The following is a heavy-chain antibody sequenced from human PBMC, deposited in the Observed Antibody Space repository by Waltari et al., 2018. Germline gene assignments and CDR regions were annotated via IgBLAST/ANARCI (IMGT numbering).Heavy chain of an antibody. Sequence: EVQLVESGGGLVQPGRSLRLSCAASGFTFDDYAMHWVRQAPGKGLEWVSGISWNSGSIGYADSVKGRFTISRDNAKNSLYLQMNSLRAEDMALYYCAKAHYYDSSGYFDYWGQGTLVTVSS. CDR2: ISWNSGSI. D-gene: IGHD3-22*01. CDR1: GFTFDDYA. J-gene: IGHJ4*02. CDR3: AKAHYYDSSGYFDY. V-gene: IGHV3-9*03.